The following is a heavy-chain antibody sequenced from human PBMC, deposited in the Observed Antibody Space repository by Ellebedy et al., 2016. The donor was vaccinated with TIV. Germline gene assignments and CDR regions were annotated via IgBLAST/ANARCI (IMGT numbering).Heavy chain of an antibody. J-gene: IGHJ4*02. CDR1: GYTFTSYY. D-gene: IGHD6-19*01. V-gene: IGHV1-46*01. CDR2: INPSGGRT. Sequence: ASVKVSCXASGYTFTSYYMHWVRQAPRQGLEWMGIINPSGGRTSYAQKFQGRVTMTRDTSTSTVYMELSSLRSEDTAVYYCAIRYSSGWSLDYWGQGTLVTVSS. CDR3: AIRYSSGWSLDY.